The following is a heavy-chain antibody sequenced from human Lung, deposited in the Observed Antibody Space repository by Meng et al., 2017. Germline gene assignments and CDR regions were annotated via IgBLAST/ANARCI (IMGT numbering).Heavy chain of an antibody. J-gene: IGHJ4*02. CDR3: ARALGLTTMMTY. Sequence: QVQLVQAGAEGKKPWSSVKVSCKASGGTFSSSAISWVRQAPGQGLEWMGGIIPLFDTTHYAQNFQGRVSITADESTRTAYMELSSLRSEDTAVYYCARALGLTTMMTYWGQGTLVTVSS. CDR1: GGTFSSSA. CDR2: IIPLFDTT. D-gene: IGHD3-22*01. V-gene: IGHV1-69*01.